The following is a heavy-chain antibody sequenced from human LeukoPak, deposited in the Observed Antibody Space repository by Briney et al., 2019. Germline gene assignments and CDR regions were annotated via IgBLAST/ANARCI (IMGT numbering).Heavy chain of an antibody. V-gene: IGHV3-23*01. CDR2: ISSGGGTT. CDR3: TKDLRAAAPYYFDY. CDR1: GFTFSSYA. Sequence: PGGSLRLSCAASGFTFSSYAMSWVRQAPGKGLEWVSGISSGGGTTYYADSVKGRFTISRDNSINTLYLQVNSLSAGDTAVYYCTKDLRAAAPYYFDYWGQGALVTVSS. J-gene: IGHJ4*02. D-gene: IGHD6-13*01.